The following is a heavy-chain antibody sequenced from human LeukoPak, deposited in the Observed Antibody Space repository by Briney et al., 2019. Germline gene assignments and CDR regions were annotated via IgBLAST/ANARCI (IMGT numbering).Heavy chain of an antibody. Sequence: ASVKVSCKASGYTFTGYYMHWVRQAPGQGLEWMGWINPNSGGTNYAQKFQGRVTMARDTSISTAYMELSRLRSDDTAVYYCARESGIVVVPLGTFDIWSQGTMVTVSS. CDR2: INPNSGGT. V-gene: IGHV1-2*02. CDR1: GYTFTGYY. J-gene: IGHJ3*02. D-gene: IGHD2-2*01. CDR3: ARESGIVVVPLGTFDI.